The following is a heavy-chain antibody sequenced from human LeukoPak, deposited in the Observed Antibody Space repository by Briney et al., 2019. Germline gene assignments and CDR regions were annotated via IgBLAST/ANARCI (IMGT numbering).Heavy chain of an antibody. J-gene: IGHJ4*02. CDR3: AKDLSPFVY. Sequence: GGSLRLSCAASGFTFSSYAMRWVGQAPGKGREWVSAISGSGGSTYYADSVKGRFTISRDNSKTTLYLQMTSLSAEDTTVYYCAKDLSPFVYWGQGTLVTVSS. V-gene: IGHV3-23*01. CDR1: GFTFSSYA. D-gene: IGHD3-10*01. CDR2: ISGSGGST.